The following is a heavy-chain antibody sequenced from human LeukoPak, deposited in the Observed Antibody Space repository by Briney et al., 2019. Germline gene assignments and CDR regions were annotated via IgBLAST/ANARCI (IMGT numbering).Heavy chain of an antibody. CDR3: ARRAPSAGYFDL. V-gene: IGHV4-31*03. J-gene: IGHJ2*01. Sequence: SETLSLTCTVSGGSISSSSYYWSWIRQHPGKGLEWIGYIYYSGSTYYNPSLQSRVTISMDTSKNQFSLKLSSVTAADTAVYYCARRAPSAGYFDLWGRGTLVTVSS. CDR2: IYYSGST. CDR1: GGSISSSSYY.